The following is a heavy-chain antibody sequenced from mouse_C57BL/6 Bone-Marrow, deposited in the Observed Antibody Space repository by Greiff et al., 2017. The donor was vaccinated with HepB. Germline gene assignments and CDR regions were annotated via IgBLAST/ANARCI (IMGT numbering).Heavy chain of an antibody. CDR3: TTDSNYEGYWYFDV. CDR1: GFNIKDYY. J-gene: IGHJ1*03. CDR2: IDPEDGDT. D-gene: IGHD2-5*01. Sequence: VQLQQPGAELVRPGASVKLSCTASGFNIKDYYMHWVKQRPEQGLEWIGRIDPEDGDTEYAPKFQGKATMTADTSSNTAYLQLSSLTSEDTAVYYCTTDSNYEGYWYFDVWGTGTTVTVSS. V-gene: IGHV14-1*01.